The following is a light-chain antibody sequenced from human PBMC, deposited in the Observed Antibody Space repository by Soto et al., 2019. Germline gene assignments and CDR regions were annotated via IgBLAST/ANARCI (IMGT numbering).Light chain of an antibody. Sequence: EIVLTQSPGTLSLSPGDRATLSCRASQSVSSSYLAWYQQKHGQAPRLLIYGASSRATGIPDRFSGSGSGTDFTLTISRLEPEDFAVYYCQQYGHSPWTFGQGTKVE. J-gene: IGKJ1*01. CDR2: GAS. CDR3: QQYGHSPWT. CDR1: QSVSSSY. V-gene: IGKV3-20*01.